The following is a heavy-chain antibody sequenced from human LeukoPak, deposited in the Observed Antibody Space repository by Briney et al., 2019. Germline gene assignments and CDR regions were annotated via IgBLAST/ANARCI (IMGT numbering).Heavy chain of an antibody. CDR1: GFTFSSYA. Sequence: GGSLRLSCAASGFTFSSYAMSWVRQAPGKGLEGVGFIRNKAYGGTTEYAASVKGRFTISRDDSKSIAYLQMNSLKTEDTAVYYCTRARSIYYYDSSGYLPDYWGQGTLVTVSS. CDR2: IRNKAYGGTT. J-gene: IGHJ4*02. D-gene: IGHD3-22*01. V-gene: IGHV3-49*04. CDR3: TRARSIYYYDSSGYLPDY.